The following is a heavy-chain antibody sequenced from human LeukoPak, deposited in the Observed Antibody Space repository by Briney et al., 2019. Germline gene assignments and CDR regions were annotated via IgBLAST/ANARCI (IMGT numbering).Heavy chain of an antibody. CDR2: IYNSGST. Sequence: VKPSETLSLTCTVSGDSFSYFYWSWIRRPPGKGLEWIGYIYNSGSTNYNPSLKSRVTISLDTSKNQFSLKLSSVTAADTAVYYCARGVVAAAGRTFDFWGQGTLVTVSS. CDR3: ARGVVAAAGRTFDF. V-gene: IGHV4-59*01. J-gene: IGHJ4*02. CDR1: GDSFSYFY. D-gene: IGHD6-13*01.